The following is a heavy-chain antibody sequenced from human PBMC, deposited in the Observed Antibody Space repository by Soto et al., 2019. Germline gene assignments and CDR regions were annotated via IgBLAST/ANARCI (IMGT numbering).Heavy chain of an antibody. V-gene: IGHV3-53*01. CDR3: ARLGYLEDSGYSYFDS. CDR1: GFIVSRSY. J-gene: IGHJ5*01. D-gene: IGHD3-22*01. Sequence: EVQLVESGGGLVRPGGSLRLSCGVSGFIVSRSYMTWVRQAPGKGLEWVSSLYSGGSSDYSDSVKGRFTISRDNSENTLSLQMNSLRAEDTAVYYCARLGYLEDSGYSYFDSWGHGTLVTVSS. CDR2: LYSGGSS.